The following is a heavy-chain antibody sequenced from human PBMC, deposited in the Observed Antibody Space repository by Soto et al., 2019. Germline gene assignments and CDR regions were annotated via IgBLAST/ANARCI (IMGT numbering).Heavy chain of an antibody. CDR1: GFTFSSYG. J-gene: IGHJ2*01. CDR2: ISYDGSNK. CDR3: AKAYHLWYWYFDL. V-gene: IGHV3-30*18. D-gene: IGHD3-3*01. Sequence: QVQLVESGGGVVQPGRSLRLSCAASGFTFSSYGMHWVRQAPGKGLEWVAVISYDGSNKYYADSVKSRFTISRDNSKNTLYLQMNSRRAEDTAVYYCAKAYHLWYWYFDLWGRGTLVTLSS.